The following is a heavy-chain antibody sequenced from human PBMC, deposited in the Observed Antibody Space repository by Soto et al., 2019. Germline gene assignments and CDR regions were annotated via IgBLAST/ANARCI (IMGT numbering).Heavy chain of an antibody. D-gene: IGHD4-17*01. Sequence: GGSLRLSCAASGFTFSSYSMNWVRQAPGKGLEWVSSISSSSSYIYYADSVKGRFTISRDNAKNSLYLQMNSLRAEDTAVYYCARDKTTAYHFDYWGQGTLVTVSS. CDR1: GFTFSSYS. CDR3: ARDKTTAYHFDY. CDR2: ISSSSSYI. V-gene: IGHV3-21*01. J-gene: IGHJ4*02.